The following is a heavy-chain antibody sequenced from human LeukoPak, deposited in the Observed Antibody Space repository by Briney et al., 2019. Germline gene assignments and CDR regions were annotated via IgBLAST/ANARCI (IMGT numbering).Heavy chain of an antibody. CDR3: AREDIVVVPAALKSYYYGMDV. CDR1: GFTFSSYS. Sequence: GGSLRLSCAASGFTFSSYSMNWVRQAPGKGLEWVSSISSSSSYIYYADSVKGRFTISRDNAKNSLYLQMNSLRAEDTAVYYCAREDIVVVPAALKSYYYGMDVWGQGTTVTVSS. J-gene: IGHJ6*02. D-gene: IGHD2-2*01. CDR2: ISSSSSYI. V-gene: IGHV3-21*01.